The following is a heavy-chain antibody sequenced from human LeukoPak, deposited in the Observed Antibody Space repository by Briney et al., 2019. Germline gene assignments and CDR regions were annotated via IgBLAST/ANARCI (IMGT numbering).Heavy chain of an antibody. CDR2: IYYSGST. D-gene: IGHD5-18*01. Sequence: SETLSLTCTVSGGSISSSSYYWGWIRQPPGKGLEWIGSIYYSGSTYYNPSLKSRVTISVDTSKNQFSLKLSSVTAADTAVYYCARGSRRYSYGGHYAFDIWGQGTMVTVSS. J-gene: IGHJ3*02. V-gene: IGHV4-39*07. CDR3: ARGSRRYSYGGHYAFDI. CDR1: GGSISSSSYY.